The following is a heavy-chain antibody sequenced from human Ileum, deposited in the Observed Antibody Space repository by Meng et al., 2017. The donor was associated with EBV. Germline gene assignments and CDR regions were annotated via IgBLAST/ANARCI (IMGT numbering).Heavy chain of an antibody. D-gene: IGHD2-8*01. Sequence: VQSQATGPGLVGPPGTLCSTCSVSGDSISKDHWWSWVRQSPGKGLVWIGEIHHTRGPNYTLSLKSRVIISVDKYNNYFTLRLSAVTAADTAVYYCASNGAFSLDHWGQGTLVTVSS. V-gene: IGHV4-4*03. CDR3: ASNGAFSLDH. J-gene: IGHJ4*02. CDR1: GDSISKDHW. CDR2: IHHTRGP.